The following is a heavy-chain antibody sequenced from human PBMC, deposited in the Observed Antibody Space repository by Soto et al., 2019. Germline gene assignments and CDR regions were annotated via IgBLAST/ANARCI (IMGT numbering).Heavy chain of an antibody. J-gene: IGHJ5*02. V-gene: IGHV3-33*01. Sequence: QVQLVESGGGVVQPGRSLRLSCAASGFTFSSYGMHWVRQAPGKGLEWVAVIWYDGSNKYYADSVKGRFTISSANSENTLYLQMNSLRAEDTAVYYCARDHAGEDYGSTWFDPWCQGALVTVSS. CDR3: ARDHAGEDYGSTWFDP. CDR1: GFTFSSYG. CDR2: IWYDGSNK. D-gene: IGHD4-17*01.